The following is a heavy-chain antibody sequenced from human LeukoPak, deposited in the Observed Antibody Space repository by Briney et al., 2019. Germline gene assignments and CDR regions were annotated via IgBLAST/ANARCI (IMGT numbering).Heavy chain of an antibody. Sequence: SETLSLTCTVSGGSISIISSSTYYWGWIRQATGKGLEWIGSLYYGENSHYNPSLKSRATLSVDTSNNQFSLKLTSVTAADAAVYFCARQLPTAAADTRGYFDYWGQGTVLTVSS. J-gene: IGHJ4*02. V-gene: IGHV4-39*01. D-gene: IGHD6-25*01. CDR1: GGSISIISSSTYY. CDR2: LYYGENS. CDR3: ARQLPTAAADTRGYFDY.